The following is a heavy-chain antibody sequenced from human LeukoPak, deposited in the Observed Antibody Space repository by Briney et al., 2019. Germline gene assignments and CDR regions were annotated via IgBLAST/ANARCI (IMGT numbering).Heavy chain of an antibody. V-gene: IGHV1-69*13. CDR2: IVPIFGTA. CDR3: ARAMGSSGYYRFDY. J-gene: IGHJ4*02. D-gene: IGHD3-22*01. CDR1: GYTFTRDG. Sequence: GASVKVSCKTSGYTFTRDGISWVRQAPGQGLEWMGGIVPIFGTANYAQKFQGRVTITADESTSTAYMELSSLRSEDTAVYYCARAMGSSGYYRFDYWGQGTLVTVSS.